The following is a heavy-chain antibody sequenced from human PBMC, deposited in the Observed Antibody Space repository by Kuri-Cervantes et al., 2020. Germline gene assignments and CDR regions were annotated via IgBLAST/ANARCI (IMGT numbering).Heavy chain of an antibody. D-gene: IGHD5-12*01. V-gene: IGHV4-38-2*01. CDR1: GYSICSVYY. CDR3: ARGGRAGEYSGYEWKGHYYYYYYMDV. CDR2: IYYSGST. J-gene: IGHJ6*03. Sequence: TLSLTCAVSGYSICSVYYWGWIRQPPGKELEWIGNIYYSGSTYYNSSLKSRVTISVDTSKNQFSLELRSVTAADTAVYYCARGGRAGEYSGYEWKGHYYYYYYMDVWGKGTTVTVSS.